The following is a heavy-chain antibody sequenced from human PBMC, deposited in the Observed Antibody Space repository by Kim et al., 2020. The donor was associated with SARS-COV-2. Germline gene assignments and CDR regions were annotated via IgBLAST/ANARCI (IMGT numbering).Heavy chain of an antibody. Sequence: SETLSLTCTVSGGSISSGGYYWSWIRQHPGKGLEWIGYIYYSGSTYYNPSLKSRVTISVDTSKNQFSLKLSSVTAADTAVYYCARDLFRERLNYYDSSGQSGVWYYYGMDVWGQGTTVTVSS. D-gene: IGHD3-22*01. CDR2: IYYSGST. CDR3: ARDLFRERLNYYDSSGQSGVWYYYGMDV. V-gene: IGHV4-31*03. J-gene: IGHJ6*02. CDR1: GGSISSGGYY.